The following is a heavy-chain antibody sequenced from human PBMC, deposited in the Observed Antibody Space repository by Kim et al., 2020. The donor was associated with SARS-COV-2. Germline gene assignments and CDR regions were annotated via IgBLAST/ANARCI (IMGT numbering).Heavy chain of an antibody. J-gene: IGHJ6*02. Sequence: SETLSLTCTVSGGSISSYYWSWIRQPPGKGLEWIGYIYYSGSTNYNPSLKSRFTISVDTSKNQFSLKLSSVTAADTAVYDCARGTHEGYDFWSGYYHPAYYYYGMDVWGHGSPVTVSS. CDR3: ARGTHEGYDFWSGYYHPAYYYYGMDV. D-gene: IGHD3-3*01. V-gene: IGHV4-59*13. CDR2: IYYSGST. CDR1: GGSISSYY.